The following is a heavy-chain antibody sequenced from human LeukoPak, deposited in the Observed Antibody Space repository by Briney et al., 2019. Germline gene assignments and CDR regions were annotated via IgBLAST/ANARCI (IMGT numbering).Heavy chain of an antibody. D-gene: IGHD3-22*01. CDR3: ARAGVWDYDDSSGYHNAAFDI. CDR1: GGSFSSYY. Sequence: SETLSLTCTLSGGSFSSYYWSWLRQPPGKGLEWIGYIYYSGSTNYNPSLKSRVTISVDTSKNQFSLKLSSVTATDTAVYYCARAGVWDYDDSSGYHNAAFDIWGQGTMVTVSS. V-gene: IGHV4-59*01. J-gene: IGHJ3*02. CDR2: IYYSGST.